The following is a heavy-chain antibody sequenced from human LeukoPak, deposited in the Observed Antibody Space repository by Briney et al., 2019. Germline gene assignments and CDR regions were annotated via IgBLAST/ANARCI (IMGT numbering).Heavy chain of an antibody. V-gene: IGHV4-59*01. CDR1: RGSIRRYY. Sequence: SETLSLTCTVSRGSIRRYYWSWIRQPPGKGLEWIGYIYYSGSTNYNPSLKSRVTISVDTSKNQFSLKLTSVTAADTAVYYCARGPHRGTSYELDYWGQGTLVTVSS. CDR3: ARGPHRGTSYELDY. J-gene: IGHJ4*02. CDR2: IYYSGST. D-gene: IGHD1-14*01.